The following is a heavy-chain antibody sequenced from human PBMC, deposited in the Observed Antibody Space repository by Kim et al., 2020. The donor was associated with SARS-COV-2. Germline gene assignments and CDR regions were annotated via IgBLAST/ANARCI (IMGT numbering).Heavy chain of an antibody. CDR3: ARHYSSSWKFDP. J-gene: IGHJ5*02. D-gene: IGHD6-13*01. CDR2: IYYSGST. Sequence: SETLSLTCTVSGGSISSYYWSWIRQPPGKGLEWIGYIYYSGSTNYNPSLKSRVTISVDTSKNQFSLKLSSVTAADTAVYYCARHYSSSWKFDPWGQGTLVTVSS. CDR1: GGSISSYY. V-gene: IGHV4-59*08.